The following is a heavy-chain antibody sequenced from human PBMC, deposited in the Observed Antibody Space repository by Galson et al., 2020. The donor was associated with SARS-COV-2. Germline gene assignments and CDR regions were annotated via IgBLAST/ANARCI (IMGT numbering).Heavy chain of an antibody. D-gene: IGHD3-10*01. CDR1: GYTLTELS. J-gene: IGHJ6*02. CDR2: FDPEDGET. CDR3: AMAPVLKGLGSYWVYYYGMDV. V-gene: IGHV1-24*01. Sequence: ASVKVSCKVSGYTLTELSMHWVRQAPGKGLEWMGGFDPEDGETIYAQKFQGRVTMTEDTSTDTAYMELSSLRSEDTAVYYCAMAPVLKGLGSYWVYYYGMDVWGQGTTVTVSS.